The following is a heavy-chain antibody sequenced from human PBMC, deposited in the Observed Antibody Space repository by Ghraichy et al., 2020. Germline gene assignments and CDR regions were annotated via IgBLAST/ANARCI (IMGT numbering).Heavy chain of an antibody. V-gene: IGHV4-61*02. Sequence: TLSLTCIVSGGSVNTGSYYWSWIRQPAGKGLEWIGRIYPSGSTDYNPSLKSRVTISIDTSKGHFSLQLSSVTAADTAVYYCARATVTPSYSYYYGMDVWGQGTTVTVSS. CDR2: IYPSGST. CDR3: ARATVTPSYSYYYGMDV. D-gene: IGHD4-17*01. CDR1: GGSVNTGSYY. J-gene: IGHJ6*02.